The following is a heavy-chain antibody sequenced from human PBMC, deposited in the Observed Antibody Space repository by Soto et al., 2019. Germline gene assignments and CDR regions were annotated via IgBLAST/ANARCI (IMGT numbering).Heavy chain of an antibody. CDR2: IYHSGST. V-gene: IGHV4-30-2*01. J-gene: IGHJ6*02. Sequence: SETLSLTCAVSGGSISSGGYSGSWIRQPPGKGLEWIGYIYHSGSTYYNPSLKSRVTISVDRSKNQFSLKLSSVTAADTAVYYCARATPSVGPDGYNLDYYYHYGMDVWGQGTTVTVSS. D-gene: IGHD5-12*01. CDR3: ARATPSVGPDGYNLDYYYHYGMDV. CDR1: GGSISSGGYS.